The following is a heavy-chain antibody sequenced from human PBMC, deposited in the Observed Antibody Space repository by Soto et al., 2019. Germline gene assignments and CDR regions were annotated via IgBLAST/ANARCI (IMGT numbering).Heavy chain of an antibody. J-gene: IGHJ3*02. CDR2: MSGSGRTI. D-gene: IGHD3-3*02. Sequence: PGGSLRLSCAASGFTFSDFYMSWIRQAPGKGLEWVSYMSGSGRTIYYADSVRGRFTISRDNAKNSLYLQMSSLRAEDTAVYYCVQTGTYISFDIWGPGTMVTVSS. CDR1: GFTFSDFY. CDR3: VQTGTYISFDI. V-gene: IGHV3-11*01.